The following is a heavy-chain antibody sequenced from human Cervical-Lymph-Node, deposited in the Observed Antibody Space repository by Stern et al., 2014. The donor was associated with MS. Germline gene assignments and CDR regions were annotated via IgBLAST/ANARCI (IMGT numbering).Heavy chain of an antibody. Sequence: QVQLQESGPGLVKPSGTLSLTCAGSGGSISSSNWGSWVRQPPGKGLERVGVVFHSGTSNYTPSLPSRVTISVDNSKNPFTLRLRSVTAADSAVYYCARDRLEYCRDGTCSIDAFDIWGQGTTVIVSS. CDR2: VFHSGTS. CDR1: GGSISSSNW. V-gene: IGHV4-4*02. CDR3: ARDRLEYCRDGTCSIDAFDI. D-gene: IGHD2-15*01. J-gene: IGHJ3*02.